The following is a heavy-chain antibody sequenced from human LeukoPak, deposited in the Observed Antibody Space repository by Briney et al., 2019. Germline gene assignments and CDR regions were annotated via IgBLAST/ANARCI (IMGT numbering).Heavy chain of an antibody. CDR1: GVTFSTYW. J-gene: IGHJ4*02. V-gene: IGHV3-74*01. Sequence: GGSLRLSCAPSGVTFSTYWMIWVRQAPGKGLEYVSHMNADGSTTNYADSVKGRFTISRDNAKNTLYLQMDSLRAEDTAVYYCGRDNHGSVVYWGQGSLVTVSS. D-gene: IGHD3-10*01. CDR2: MNADGSTT. CDR3: GRDNHGSVVY.